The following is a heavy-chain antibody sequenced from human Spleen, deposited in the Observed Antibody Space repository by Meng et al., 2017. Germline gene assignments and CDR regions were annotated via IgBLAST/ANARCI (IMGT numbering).Heavy chain of an antibody. V-gene: IGHV3-7*01. CDR2: IKQDGSEK. J-gene: IGHJ4*02. CDR1: GFTFSNSW. D-gene: IGHD2-21*01. CDR3: ARLCPQCASFDY. Sequence: GESLKISCAASGFTFSNSWMSWVRQVPGKGLEWVANIKQDGSEKYYVDSVKGRFTISRDNAKNSLYLQMNSLRAEDTAVYYCARLCPQCASFDYWGQGTLVTVSS.